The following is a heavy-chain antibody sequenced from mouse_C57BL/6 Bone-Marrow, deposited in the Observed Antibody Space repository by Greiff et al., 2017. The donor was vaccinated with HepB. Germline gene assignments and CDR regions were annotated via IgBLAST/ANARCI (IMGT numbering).Heavy chain of an antibody. CDR1: GYTFTSYW. CDR3: ARRVYYYGSSYGWYFDV. CDR2: IDPSDSYT. J-gene: IGHJ1*03. V-gene: IGHV1-69*01. Sequence: VQLQQSGAELVMPGASVKLSCKASGYTFTSYWMHWVKQRPGQGLEWIGEIDPSDSYTNYNQKFKGKSTLTVDKSSSTAYMQLSSLTSEDSAVYYCARRVYYYGSSYGWYFDVWGTGTTVTVSS. D-gene: IGHD1-1*01.